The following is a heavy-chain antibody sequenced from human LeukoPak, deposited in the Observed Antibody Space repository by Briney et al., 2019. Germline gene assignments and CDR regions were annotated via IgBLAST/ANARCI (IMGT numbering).Heavy chain of an antibody. D-gene: IGHD3-10*01. CDR2: IFPSGGEI. CDR3: ARCDTMVRGVTSRAFDY. J-gene: IGHJ4*02. V-gene: IGHV3-23*01. Sequence: GGSLRLSCAASGFTFSTFAMIWVRQPPGKGLEWVSSIFPSGGEIHYADSVRGRLTISRDNSKSTLYLQMNSLRAEDTAVYYCARCDTMVRGVTSRAFDYWGQGTLVTVSS. CDR1: GFTFSTFA.